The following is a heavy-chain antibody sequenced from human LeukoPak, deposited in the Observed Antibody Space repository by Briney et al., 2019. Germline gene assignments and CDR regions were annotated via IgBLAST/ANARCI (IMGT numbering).Heavy chain of an antibody. J-gene: IGHJ3*02. CDR2: IYYSGST. V-gene: IGHV4-59*01. CDR3: AGRLWRRDGYNLSAFDI. D-gene: IGHD5-24*01. CDR1: GGSISSYY. Sequence: SETLSLTCTVSGGSISSYYWNWIRQPPGKGLEWIGYIYYSGSTNYKPSLKSRVTISVDTPKNQFSLKLSSVTAADTAVYYCAGRLWRRDGYNLSAFDIWGQGTMVTVSS.